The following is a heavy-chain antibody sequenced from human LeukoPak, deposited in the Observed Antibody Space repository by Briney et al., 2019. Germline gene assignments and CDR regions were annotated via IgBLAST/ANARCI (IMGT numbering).Heavy chain of an antibody. D-gene: IGHD3-22*01. V-gene: IGHV3-30-3*01. J-gene: IGHJ2*01. Sequence: GRSLRLSCAASGFTFSSYAMHWVRQAPGKGLEWVAVISYDGSNKYYADSVKGRFTISRDNSKNTLYLQMNSLRAEDTAVYYCARDVLYDSTSPGRFDLWGRGTLVTVSS. CDR1: GFTFSSYA. CDR3: ARDVLYDSTSPGRFDL. CDR2: ISYDGSNK.